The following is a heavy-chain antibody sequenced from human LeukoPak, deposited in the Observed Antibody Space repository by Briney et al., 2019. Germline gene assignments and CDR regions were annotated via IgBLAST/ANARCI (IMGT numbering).Heavy chain of an antibody. CDR1: GFTFSSYG. Sequence: PGGSLRLSCAASGFTFSSYGMHWVRQAPGKGLEWVAFIRYDGSNKYYADSVKGRFTISRDNTLYLQMSSLRAEDTAVYYCAKDHCSSTSCYYVDYWGQGILVTVSS. V-gene: IGHV3-30*02. D-gene: IGHD2-2*01. CDR2: IRYDGSNK. J-gene: IGHJ4*02. CDR3: AKDHCSSTSCYYVDY.